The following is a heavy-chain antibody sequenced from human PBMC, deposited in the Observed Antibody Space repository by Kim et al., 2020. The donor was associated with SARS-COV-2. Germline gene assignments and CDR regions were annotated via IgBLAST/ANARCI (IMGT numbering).Heavy chain of an antibody. D-gene: IGHD3-10*01. Sequence: SVKVSCKASGGTFSSYAISWVRQAPGQGLEWMGGIIPIFGTANYAQKFQGRVTITADESTGTAYMELSSLRSEDTAVYYCAGLWFRELFPGYYYMDVWGKGTTVTVSS. CDR3: AGLWFRELFPGYYYMDV. J-gene: IGHJ6*03. CDR1: GGTFSSYA. CDR2: IIPIFGTA. V-gene: IGHV1-69*13.